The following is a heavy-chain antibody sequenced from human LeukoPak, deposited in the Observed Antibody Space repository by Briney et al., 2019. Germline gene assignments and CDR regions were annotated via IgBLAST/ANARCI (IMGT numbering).Heavy chain of an antibody. J-gene: IGHJ6*02. CDR1: GFTVSSNY. CDR2: IYSGGST. D-gene: IGHD3-22*01. Sequence: GGSLRLSCAASGFTVSSNYMSGGRQAPGKGLEWVSVIYSGGSTYYADSVKGRFTISRDNSKNTLYLQMNSLRAEDTAVYYCARNSRLYYDSSGYYPSKHYYGMDAWGQGTTVTVSS. V-gene: IGHV3-53*01. CDR3: ARNSRLYYDSSGYYPSKHYYGMDA.